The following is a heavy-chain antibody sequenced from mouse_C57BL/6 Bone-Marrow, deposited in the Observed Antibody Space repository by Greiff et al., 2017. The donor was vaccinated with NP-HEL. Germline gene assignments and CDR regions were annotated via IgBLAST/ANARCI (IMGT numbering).Heavy chain of an antibody. Sequence: VQLQQSGAELARPGASVKMSCKASGYTFTSYTMHWVKQRPGQGLEWIGYINPSSGYTKYNQKFKDKATLTADKSSSPAYMQLSSLTSEDSAVYYCARGNWAYYAMDYWGQGTSVTVSS. CDR2: INPSSGYT. V-gene: IGHV1-4*01. CDR1: GYTFTSYT. J-gene: IGHJ4*01. D-gene: IGHD4-1*01. CDR3: ARGNWAYYAMDY.